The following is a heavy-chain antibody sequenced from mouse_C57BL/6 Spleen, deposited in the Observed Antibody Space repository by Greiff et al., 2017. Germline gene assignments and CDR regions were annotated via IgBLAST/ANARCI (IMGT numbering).Heavy chain of an antibody. Sequence: EVKLQESGPGLVKPSQSLSLTCSVTGYSITSGYYWNWIRQFPGNKLEWMGYISYDGSNNYNPSLKNRISITRDTSKNQFFLKLNSVTTEDTATYYCASQLNWDERNYYAMDYWGQGTSVTVSS. V-gene: IGHV3-6*01. CDR3: ASQLNWDERNYYAMDY. CDR2: ISYDGSN. CDR1: GYSITSGYY. D-gene: IGHD4-1*01. J-gene: IGHJ4*01.